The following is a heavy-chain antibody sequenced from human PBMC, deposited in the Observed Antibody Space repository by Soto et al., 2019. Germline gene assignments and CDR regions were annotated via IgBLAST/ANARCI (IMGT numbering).Heavy chain of an antibody. V-gene: IGHV3-9*01. D-gene: IGHD2-15*01. CDR3: ANAPVLLGAFDI. Sequence: EVQLVESGGGLVQPGRSLRLSCAASGFTFDDYAMHWVRQAPGKGLEWVSGISWNGGNTVYADSVKGRFTISRDNAKNSLYVHMNSLRAEDTALYYCANAPVLLGAFDIWGQGTLVTVSS. CDR1: GFTFDDYA. J-gene: IGHJ3*02. CDR2: ISWNGGNT.